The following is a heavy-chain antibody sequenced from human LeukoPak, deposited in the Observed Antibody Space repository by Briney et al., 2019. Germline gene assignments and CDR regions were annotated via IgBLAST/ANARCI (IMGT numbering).Heavy chain of an antibody. Sequence: SEALSLTCTVSGNSISSGDNYWSWIRQPAGKGLEWIGRIYTSGSTNYNPSLKSRVTISGDTSKNQFSLRLSSVTAADTAVYYCARASYSYDINGWVPFDYWGQGTLVTVSS. V-gene: IGHV4-61*02. J-gene: IGHJ4*02. CDR1: GNSISSGDNY. CDR2: IYTSGST. CDR3: ARASYSYDINGWVPFDY. D-gene: IGHD3-22*01.